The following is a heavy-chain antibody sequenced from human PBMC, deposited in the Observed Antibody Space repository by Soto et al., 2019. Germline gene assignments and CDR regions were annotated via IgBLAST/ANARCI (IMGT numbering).Heavy chain of an antibody. CDR3: ARDSSGYYGFDY. CDR2: IYGDDDK. CDR1: GFSLSTSRVA. Sequence: SGPTLVNPTQTLTLTCTFSGFSLSTSRVAVGWIRQPPGKALEWLALIYGDDDKRYSPSLKSRLTITKDASKNQVVLTMTNVEPVDTATYYCARDSSGYYGFDYWGQGTLVTVSS. J-gene: IGHJ4*02. V-gene: IGHV2-5*02. D-gene: IGHD3-22*01.